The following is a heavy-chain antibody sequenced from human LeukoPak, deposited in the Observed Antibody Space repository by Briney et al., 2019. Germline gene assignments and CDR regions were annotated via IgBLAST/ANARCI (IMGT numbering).Heavy chain of an antibody. Sequence: GGSLRLSCAASGLVFGKYAMAWVRQAPGKGLECVSIISDDSSFTYYLDSVKGRSTIFRDNSKNTLYLHMNSLKAEDAAVYYCAKGRCSGPGCDSFDYWGQGTLVTVSS. J-gene: IGHJ4*02. CDR3: AKGRCSGPGCDSFDY. D-gene: IGHD5-12*01. CDR2: ISDDSSFT. CDR1: GLVFGKYA. V-gene: IGHV3-23*01.